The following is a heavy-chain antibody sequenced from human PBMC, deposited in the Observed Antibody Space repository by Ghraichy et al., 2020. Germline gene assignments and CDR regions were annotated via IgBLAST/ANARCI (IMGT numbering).Heavy chain of an antibody. V-gene: IGHV4-61*01. CDR1: GGSVSSGSYY. J-gene: IGHJ4*02. CDR3: ARESWGPRGPFDY. CDR2: VYFSGST. D-gene: IGHD7-27*01. Sequence: SETLSLTCTVSGGSVSSGSYYWSWIRQPPGKGLEWIGYVYFSGSTNYNPSLKSRVTISVDTSKNQFSLKLSSVTAADTAVYYCARESWGPRGPFDYWGQGTLVTFSS.